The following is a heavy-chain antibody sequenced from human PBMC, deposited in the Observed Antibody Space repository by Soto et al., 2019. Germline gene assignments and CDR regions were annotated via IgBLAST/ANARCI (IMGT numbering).Heavy chain of an antibody. CDR2: FIPIFGTP. CDR3: AWARGVVDNYYYYGMDV. V-gene: IGHV1-69*13. D-gene: IGHD3-22*01. CDR1: GDSFRSYS. Sequence: SVKVSCKASGDSFRSYSLSWVRQAPGQGLEWIGGFIPIFGTPNYAQKFQGRLTISADESTSTVSMDLSSLRSEDTAVYYCAWARGVVDNYYYYGMDVWGQGTTVTVS. J-gene: IGHJ6*02.